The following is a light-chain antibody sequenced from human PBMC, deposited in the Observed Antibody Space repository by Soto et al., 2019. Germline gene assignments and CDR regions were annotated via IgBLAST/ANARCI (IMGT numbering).Light chain of an antibody. V-gene: IGLV2-14*01. J-gene: IGLJ3*02. CDR3: ASYTISSTLV. CDR2: EVS. Sequence: QSALTQPASVSGSPGQSITISCTGTSSDVGTNNYVSWYQQDPGKAPKLMIFEVSNRPSGVSSRFSGSKSGNTASLTISGLQTEDAADYYCASYTISSTLVFGGGTKLTVL. CDR1: SSDVGTNNY.